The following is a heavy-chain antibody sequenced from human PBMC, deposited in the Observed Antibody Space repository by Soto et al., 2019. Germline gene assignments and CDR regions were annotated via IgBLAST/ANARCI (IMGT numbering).Heavy chain of an antibody. CDR1: GYTFTSYG. CDR2: ISAYNGNT. CDR3: AKDRGRIDELLLNWFDP. J-gene: IGHJ5*02. Sequence: ASVKVSCKASGYTFTSYGISWVRQAPGQGLEWMGWISAYNGNTNYAQKLQGRVTMTTDTSTSTAYMELRSLRAEDTAVYYCAKDRGRIDELLLNWFDPWGQGTLVTVSS. D-gene: IGHD2-15*01. V-gene: IGHV1-18*01.